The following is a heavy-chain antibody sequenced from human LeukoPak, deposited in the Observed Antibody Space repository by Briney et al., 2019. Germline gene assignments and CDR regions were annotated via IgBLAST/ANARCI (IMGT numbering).Heavy chain of an antibody. Sequence: AGGSLRLSCAASGFTFSSYAIHWVRQAPGKGLEWVAVISYDGSNKYYADSVKGRFTISRDNSKNTLYLQMNSLRAEDTAVYYCARAFAVVTANLDYWGQGTLVTVSS. J-gene: IGHJ4*02. V-gene: IGHV3-30*04. CDR1: GFTFSSYA. CDR2: ISYDGSNK. D-gene: IGHD2-21*02. CDR3: ARAFAVVTANLDY.